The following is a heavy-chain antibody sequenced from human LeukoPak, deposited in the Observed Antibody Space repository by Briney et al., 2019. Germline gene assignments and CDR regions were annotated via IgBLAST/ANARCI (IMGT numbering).Heavy chain of an antibody. J-gene: IGHJ3*02. CDR3: ARITDRTIFGEIMHGFDI. D-gene: IGHD3-3*01. CDR1: GESFSGYF. CDR2: INHSGTI. V-gene: IGHV4-34*01. Sequence: SETLSLTCAVYGESFSGYFWSWIRQPPRKGLEWIGEINHSGTINYNPSLKSRITMSVDTSKNQFSLKLNSVTAADTAVYYCARITDRTIFGEIMHGFDIWGQGTPVTVSS.